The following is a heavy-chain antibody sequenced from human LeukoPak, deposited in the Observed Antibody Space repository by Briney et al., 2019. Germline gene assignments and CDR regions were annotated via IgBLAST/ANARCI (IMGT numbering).Heavy chain of an antibody. D-gene: IGHD1-26*01. CDR3: ARSGGNYCSI. J-gene: IGHJ3*02. V-gene: IGHV5-51*01. CDR2: IYPGDSDT. Sequence: GESLQISFKGSGYRFTSYWIGWVRQMPGKGLEWMGIIYPGDSDTIYSPSFQGQVTISADKSTSTANLQWSSLKASDTAMYYCARSGGNYCSIWGQGTMVTVSS. CDR1: GYRFTSYW.